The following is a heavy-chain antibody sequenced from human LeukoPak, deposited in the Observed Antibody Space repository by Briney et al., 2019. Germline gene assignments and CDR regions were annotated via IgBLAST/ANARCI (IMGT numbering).Heavy chain of an antibody. CDR2: IWYDGSNK. Sequence: GGSLRLSCAASGFTFSTYAMHWVRQAPGKGLEWVAVIWYDGSNKYYADSVKGRFTISRDNSKNTLYLQMNSLRAEDTAVYYCARDSVAGLYYYYGMDVWGQGTTVTVSS. J-gene: IGHJ6*02. D-gene: IGHD6-19*01. CDR1: GFTFSTYA. CDR3: ARDSVAGLYYYYGMDV. V-gene: IGHV3-30*19.